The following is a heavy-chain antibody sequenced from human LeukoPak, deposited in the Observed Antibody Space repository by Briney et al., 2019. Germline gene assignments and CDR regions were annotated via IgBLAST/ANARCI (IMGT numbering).Heavy chain of an antibody. V-gene: IGHV3-15*01. CDR2: IKSKTDGGTT. CDR3: TTDFTYYYDSSGYYDGYFDY. CDR1: GFTFSSYA. D-gene: IGHD3-22*01. J-gene: IGHJ4*02. Sequence: GGSLRLSCAASGFTFSSYAMSWVRQAPGKGLEWVGRIKSKTDGGTTDYAAPVKGRFTISRDDSKNTLYLQMNSLKTEDTAVYYCTTDFTYYYDSSGYYDGYFDYWGQGTLVTVSS.